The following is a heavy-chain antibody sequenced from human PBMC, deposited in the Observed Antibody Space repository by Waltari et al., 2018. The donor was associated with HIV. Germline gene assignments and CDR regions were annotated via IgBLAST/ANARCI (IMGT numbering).Heavy chain of an antibody. V-gene: IGHV3-15*01. D-gene: IGHD2-15*01. J-gene: IGHJ4*02. CDR3: ATGDCGGGSCHFFDW. CDR2: MKSRNDGEAT. CDR1: GFSVSACW. Sequence: EVQLVESGGGLVRPGGSLRLSCVASGFSVSACWRTGVRRAPGKVLEWLGPMKSRNDGEATDYITSVKGRFTISRDNSINTLYLQMNRLETEDTAVYYCATGDCGGGSCHFFDWWGQGTLVTVSS.